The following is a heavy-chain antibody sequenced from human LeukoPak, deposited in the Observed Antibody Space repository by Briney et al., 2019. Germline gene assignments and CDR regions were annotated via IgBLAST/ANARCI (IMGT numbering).Heavy chain of an antibody. CDR2: IIPIFGTA. Sequence: SVKVSCKASGGTFSSYAISWVRQAPGQGLEWMGGIIPIFGTANYAQKFQGRVTITADESTSAAYMELSSLRSEDTAVYYCAREENYSYGYDYWGQGTLVTVSS. J-gene: IGHJ4*02. D-gene: IGHD5-18*01. CDR1: GGTFSSYA. CDR3: AREENYSYGYDY. V-gene: IGHV1-69*13.